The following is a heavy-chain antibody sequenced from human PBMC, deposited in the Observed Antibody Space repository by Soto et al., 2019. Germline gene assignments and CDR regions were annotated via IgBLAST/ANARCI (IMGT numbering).Heavy chain of an antibody. Sequence: QVQLQQWGAGLLKPSETLSLTCAVYGGSFSGYYWSWIRQPPGKGLEWIGEINHSGSTNYNPSLKSRVTISADTSKNQFSLKLSSVTAADTAVYYCARGRPRGYSYGYQPYWGQGTLVTVSS. CDR3: ARGRPRGYSYGYQPY. CDR1: GGSFSGYY. CDR2: INHSGST. V-gene: IGHV4-34*01. J-gene: IGHJ4*02. D-gene: IGHD5-18*01.